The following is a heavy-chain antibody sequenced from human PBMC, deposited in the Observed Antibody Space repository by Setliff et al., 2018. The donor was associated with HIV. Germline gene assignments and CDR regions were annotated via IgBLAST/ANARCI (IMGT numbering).Heavy chain of an antibody. Sequence: SCAASGFTFNTYAMHWVRQPPGKGLEWVAVLSYDGDNYYYADSVRGRFTISRDNSKNTLYLQMNSLRAEDTAVYYCARPKRGGQWLVPIDYWGQGTLVTVSS. V-gene: IGHV3-30*04. CDR1: GFTFNTYA. D-gene: IGHD6-19*01. CDR3: ARPKRGGQWLVPIDY. CDR2: LSYDGDNY. J-gene: IGHJ4*02.